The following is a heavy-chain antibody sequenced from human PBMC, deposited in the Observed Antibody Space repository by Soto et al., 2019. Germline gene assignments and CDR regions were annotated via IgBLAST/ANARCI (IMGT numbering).Heavy chain of an antibody. V-gene: IGHV1-8*01. CDR2: MNPNSGNT. CDR3: ARASPGSSGGYRWSEDAFDI. J-gene: IGHJ3*02. D-gene: IGHD6-19*01. Sequence: QVQLVQSGAEVKKPGASVKVSCKASGYTFTSYDINWVRQAPGQWLEWMGWMNPNSGNTGYAQKFQGRVTMTRNTSISTAYMELSRLRSADTAVYYCARASPGSSGGYRWSEDAFDICGQGTMVTVSS. CDR1: GYTFTSYD.